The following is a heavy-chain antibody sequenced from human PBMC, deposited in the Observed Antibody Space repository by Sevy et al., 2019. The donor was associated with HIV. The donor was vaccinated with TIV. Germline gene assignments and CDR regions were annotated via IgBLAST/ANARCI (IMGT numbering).Heavy chain of an antibody. D-gene: IGHD5-18*01. Sequence: GGSLRLSCRASGFTFSNPWMSWVRQAPGKGLEWVSAISGSGSRTYFADPVKGRFPFSRDNSKNTPSLQMNSLRAEDTAVSYCAKWWADTAMAASSTSWYVDYWGQGTLVTVSS. CDR2: ISGSGSRT. CDR3: AKWWADTAMAASSTSWYVDY. CDR1: GFTFSNPW. V-gene: IGHV3-23*01. J-gene: IGHJ4*02.